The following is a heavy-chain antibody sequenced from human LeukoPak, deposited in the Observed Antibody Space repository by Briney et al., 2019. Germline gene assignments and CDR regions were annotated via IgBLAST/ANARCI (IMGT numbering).Heavy chain of an antibody. V-gene: IGHV1-69*04. CDR2: IIPILGIA. J-gene: IGHJ4*02. CDR3: ARDAYYYDSSGYYSSMYY. Sequence: SVKVSCKASGGTFSSYAISWVRQAPGQGLEWMGRIIPILGIANYAQKVQGRVTITADKSTSTAYMELSSLRSEDTAVYYCARDAYYYDSSGYYSSMYYWGQGTLVTVSS. D-gene: IGHD3-22*01. CDR1: GGTFSSYA.